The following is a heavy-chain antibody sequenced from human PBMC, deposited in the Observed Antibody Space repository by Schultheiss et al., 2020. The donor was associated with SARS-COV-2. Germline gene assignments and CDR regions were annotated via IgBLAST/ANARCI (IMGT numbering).Heavy chain of an antibody. D-gene: IGHD2-2*01. V-gene: IGHV3-23*01. CDR2: ISGSGGST. Sequence: GGSLRLSCAASGFTFSSYAMSWVRQAPGKGLEWVSAISGSGGSTYYADSVKGRFTISRDNSKNTLYLQMNSLRAEDTAVYYCARDLSGVVVSQPAYWGQGTLVTVSS. CDR3: ARDLSGVVVSQPAY. J-gene: IGHJ4*02. CDR1: GFTFSSYA.